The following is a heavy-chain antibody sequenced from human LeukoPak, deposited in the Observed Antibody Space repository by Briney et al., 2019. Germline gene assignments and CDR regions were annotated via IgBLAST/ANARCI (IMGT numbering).Heavy chain of an antibody. V-gene: IGHV3-7*01. J-gene: IGHJ5*02. CDR3: ARARSVYNWFDP. D-gene: IGHD2-8*01. Sequence: GGSLRLSCAASGFTFSSYRMSWVRQAPGKGLEWVANIKQDGSEKYYVDSVKGRFTISRDNAKNSLYLQMNSLRAEDTAVYYCARARSVYNWFDPWGQGTLVTVSS. CDR2: IKQDGSEK. CDR1: GFTFSSYR.